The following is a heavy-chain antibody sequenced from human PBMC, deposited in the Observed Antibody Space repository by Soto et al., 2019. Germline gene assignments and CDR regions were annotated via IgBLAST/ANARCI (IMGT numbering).Heavy chain of an antibody. D-gene: IGHD3-10*01. Sequence: ALVKVSCKASGKTFTSYDIHWLRPAIGHGLEWMGRINPNSRNIGYAQKFHGRVTMNRDTTIRTAYMEVSRLGSDDTAVYYCERGRASGSYYLLDYWGQGTLVTVS. V-gene: IGHV1-8*01. J-gene: IGHJ4*02. CDR2: INPNSRNI. CDR3: ERGRASGSYYLLDY. CDR1: GKTFTSYD.